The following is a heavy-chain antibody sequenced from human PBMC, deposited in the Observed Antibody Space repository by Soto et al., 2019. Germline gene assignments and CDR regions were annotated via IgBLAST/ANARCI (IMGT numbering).Heavy chain of an antibody. CDR2: ISYDGSGK. D-gene: IGHD6-13*01. J-gene: IGHJ4*02. CDR3: ARAMCTGFEWQQLDN. V-gene: IGHV3-30-3*01. Sequence: QVQLVESGGGVVQPGRSLRLSCVASGFTFSSYAFHWVRQSPGKGLEWVTIISYDGSGKYYADSVKGRFTISRDNSKNTLYLQMNSLRPEDTAVYYCARAMCTGFEWQQLDNWGQGSLVTVSS. CDR1: GFTFSSYA.